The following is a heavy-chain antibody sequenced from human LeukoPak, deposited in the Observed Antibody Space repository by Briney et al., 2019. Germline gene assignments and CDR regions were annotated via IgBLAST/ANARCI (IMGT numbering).Heavy chain of an antibody. D-gene: IGHD1-26*01. V-gene: IGHV4-4*07. CDR1: GGSISSYY. Sequence: SETLSLTCTVSGGSISSYYWSWIRQPAGKGLEWIGRIYTSGSTNYNPSLKSRVTMSVDTSKNQFSLKLSSVTAADTAVYYCARDGRGELRRAFDIWGQGTMVTVSS. CDR3: ARDGRGELRRAFDI. J-gene: IGHJ3*02. CDR2: IYTSGST.